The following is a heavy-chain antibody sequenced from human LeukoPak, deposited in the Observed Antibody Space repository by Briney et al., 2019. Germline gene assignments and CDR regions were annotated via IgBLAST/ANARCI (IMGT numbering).Heavy chain of an antibody. CDR3: ARVYSYGLSAFGI. CDR1: GGSFSGYY. D-gene: IGHD5-18*01. J-gene: IGHJ3*02. CDR2: INHSGST. V-gene: IGHV4-34*01. Sequence: PSETLSLTCAVYGGSFSGYYWSWIRQPPGKGLEWIGEINHSGSTNYNPSLKSRVTISVDTSKNQFSLKLSSVTAADTAVYYCARVYSYGLSAFGIWGQGTMVTVSS.